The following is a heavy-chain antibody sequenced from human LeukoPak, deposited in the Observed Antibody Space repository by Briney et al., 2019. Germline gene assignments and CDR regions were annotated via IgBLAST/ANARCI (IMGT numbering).Heavy chain of an antibody. D-gene: IGHD5-24*01. Sequence: SETLSLTCTVSGYSISSGYYWGWIRQPPGKGLEWIGSIYHSRRTFYNPSLKSRVTISVDTSKNQFSLKLSSVTAADTAVYYCARRSVRWLYPVYFDYWGQGTLVTVSS. CDR2: IYHSRRT. V-gene: IGHV4-38-2*02. CDR1: GYSISSGYY. CDR3: ARRSVRWLYPVYFDY. J-gene: IGHJ4*02.